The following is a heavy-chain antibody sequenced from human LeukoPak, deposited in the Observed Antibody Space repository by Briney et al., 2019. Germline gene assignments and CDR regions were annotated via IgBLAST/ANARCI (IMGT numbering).Heavy chain of an antibody. CDR1: GGSISSANYY. CDR3: ARGGEGYNYVY. Sequence: SETLSLTCTVSGGSISSANYYWNWIRQPPGKGLEWIGYISYSGSTHYNPSLKSRATISADTSKNQFSLKLTSMTVADTAVYHCARGGEGYNYVYWGQGTLVTVSS. CDR2: ISYSGST. J-gene: IGHJ4*02. D-gene: IGHD5-24*01. V-gene: IGHV4-30-4*01.